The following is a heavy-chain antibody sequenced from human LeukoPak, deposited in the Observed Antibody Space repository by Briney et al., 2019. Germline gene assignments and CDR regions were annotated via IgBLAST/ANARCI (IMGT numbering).Heavy chain of an antibody. V-gene: IGHV4-34*01. J-gene: IGHJ6*03. CDR2: INHSGST. D-gene: IGHD3-22*01. Sequence: KTSGTLSLTCAVYGGSFSGYYWSWIRQPPGKGLEWIGKINHSGSTNYNPSLKSRVTISVDTSKNQFSLKLSSVTAADTAVYYCARHTFLYDSSGYYYYMDVWGKGTTVTISS. CDR3: ARHTFLYDSSGYYYYMDV. CDR1: GGSFSGYY.